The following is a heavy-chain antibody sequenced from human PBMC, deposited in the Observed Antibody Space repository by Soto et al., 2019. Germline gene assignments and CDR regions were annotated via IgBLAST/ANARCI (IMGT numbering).Heavy chain of an antibody. CDR1: GGSISSSSYY. D-gene: IGHD6-13*01. CDR3: ARPIAAAGIDFDY. CDR2: IYYSGST. J-gene: IGHJ4*02. V-gene: IGHV4-39*01. Sequence: SETLSLTCTVSGGSISSSSYYWGWIRQPPGKGLEWIGSIYYSGSTYYNPSLKSRVTISVDTSKDQFSLKLSSVTAADTAVYYCARPIAAAGIDFDYWGQGTLVTVPQ.